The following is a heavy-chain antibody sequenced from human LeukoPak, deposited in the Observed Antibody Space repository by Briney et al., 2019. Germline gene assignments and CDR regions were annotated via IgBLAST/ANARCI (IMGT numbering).Heavy chain of an antibody. D-gene: IGHD3-22*01. V-gene: IGHV4-30-2*01. CDR2: IYHSGST. J-gene: IGHJ6*02. CDR3: ARDYRLYGMDV. CDR1: GGSISRGGYS. Sequence: PSETLSLTCAVSGGSISRGGYSWRWIRQPPGRGLEWIGYIYHSGSTYYNPSLKSRVTISVDRSKNQFSLKLSSVTAADTAVYYCARDYRLYGMDVWGQGTTVTVSS.